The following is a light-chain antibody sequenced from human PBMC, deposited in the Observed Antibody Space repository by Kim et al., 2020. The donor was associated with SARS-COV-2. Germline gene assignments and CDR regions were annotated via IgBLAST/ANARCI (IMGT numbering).Light chain of an antibody. CDR3: AAWDDSLNVV. J-gene: IGLJ2*01. Sequence: ELTQPPSASGTPGQRVTISCSGSSSNVGSNTVNWYQQLPGTAPKLLIYSDNQRPSGVPDRFSGSKSGTSASLAISGLQSEDEADYYCAAWDDSLNVVF. CDR2: SDN. CDR1: SSNVGSNT. V-gene: IGLV1-44*01.